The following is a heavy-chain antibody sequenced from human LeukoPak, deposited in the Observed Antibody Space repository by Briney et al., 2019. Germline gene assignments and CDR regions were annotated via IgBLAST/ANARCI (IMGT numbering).Heavy chain of an antibody. CDR1: GFSLSTSGMR. V-gene: IGHV2-70*04. Sequence: SGPALVKPTQTLTLTCTFSGFSLSTSGMRVNWIRQPPGKALEWLARIDWDDDKFYSTSLKTRLTISKDTSKNQVVLTMTNMDPVDTATYYCARMATGGVNPYFDYWGQGTLVTVSS. J-gene: IGHJ4*02. CDR2: IDWDDDK. CDR3: ARMATGGVNPYFDY. D-gene: IGHD3-16*01.